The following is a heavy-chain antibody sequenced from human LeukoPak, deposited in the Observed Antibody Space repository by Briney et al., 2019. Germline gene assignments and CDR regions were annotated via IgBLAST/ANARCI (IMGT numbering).Heavy chain of an antibody. V-gene: IGHV4-59*01. Sequence: PSETLSLTCTVSGGSLSSYYWTWIRQPPGKGLEWIGSIYYSRSTNYNPSLKSRVTISIDTSKNQFSLKLSSVTVADTAVYYCARGLKFYDILTAYYTFPYFDYWGQGALVTVSS. J-gene: IGHJ4*02. CDR2: IYYSRST. CDR1: GGSLSSYY. D-gene: IGHD3-9*01. CDR3: ARGLKFYDILTAYYTFPYFDY.